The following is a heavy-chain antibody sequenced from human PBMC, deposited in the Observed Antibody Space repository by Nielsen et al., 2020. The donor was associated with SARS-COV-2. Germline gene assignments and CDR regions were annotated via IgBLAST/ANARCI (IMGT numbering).Heavy chain of an antibody. Sequence: SETLSLTCPVYGGSISSGGYYWSWIRHHPGKGLEWIGYIYFSGRTCYNPSLKSRVTISVDTSKNQFSLSLRSVTAADTAVYYCARESSGYDHYNYGMDVWGQGTTVTVSS. V-gene: IGHV4-31*03. CDR1: GGSISSGGYY. J-gene: IGHJ6*02. CDR3: ARESSGYDHYNYGMDV. D-gene: IGHD5-12*01. CDR2: IYFSGRT.